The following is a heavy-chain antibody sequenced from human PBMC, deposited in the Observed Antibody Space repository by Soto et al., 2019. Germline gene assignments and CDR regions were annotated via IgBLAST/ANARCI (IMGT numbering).Heavy chain of an antibody. CDR3: ARHMGAGAGTEGGFDP. CDR1: GGSISSSSYY. V-gene: IGHV4-39*01. CDR2: IYYSGST. D-gene: IGHD6-13*01. J-gene: IGHJ5*02. Sequence: PSETLSLTCTVSGGSISSSSYYWGWIRQPPGKGLEWIGSIYYSGSTYYNPSLKSRVTISVDTSKNQFSLKLSSVTAADTAVYYCARHMGAGAGTEGGFDPWGQGTLVTVSS.